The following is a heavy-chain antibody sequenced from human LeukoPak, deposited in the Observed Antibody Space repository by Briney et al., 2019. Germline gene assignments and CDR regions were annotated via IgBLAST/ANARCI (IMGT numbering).Heavy chain of an antibody. J-gene: IGHJ4*02. Sequence: PGGSLRLSCAASGITFSSYGMSWVRQAPGKGLEWVSAISGSGGSTYYADSVTGRFTISRDNSKNTLYLQMNSLRAEDTAVYYCAKAGAVVVVAAKYFDYWGQGTLVTVSS. V-gene: IGHV3-23*01. D-gene: IGHD2-15*01. CDR1: GITFSSYG. CDR3: AKAGAVVVVAAKYFDY. CDR2: ISGSGGST.